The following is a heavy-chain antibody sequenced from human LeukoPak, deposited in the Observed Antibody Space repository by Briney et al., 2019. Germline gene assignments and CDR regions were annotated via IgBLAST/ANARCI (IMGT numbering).Heavy chain of an antibody. CDR2: ITAIDGRT. J-gene: IGHJ4*02. D-gene: IGHD6-13*01. V-gene: IGHV3-23*01. Sequence: GSLRLSCVASGFTFSSTTMGWVRQAPGRGLEWVSSITAIDGRTYYADSVRGRFTISRDNSKNTVYLQLNSVRAGDTAIYYCTKDRRGPAAGTWYFDSWGQGTLVTVSS. CDR3: TKDRRGPAAGTWYFDS. CDR1: GFTFSSTT.